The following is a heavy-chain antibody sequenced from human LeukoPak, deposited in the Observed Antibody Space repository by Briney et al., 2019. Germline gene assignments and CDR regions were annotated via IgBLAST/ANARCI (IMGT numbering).Heavy chain of an antibody. Sequence: GGSLRLSWAASGFTFSSHAMSWVRQAPGKGLEWVSSLSDSGGDTFYANSVKGRFAISRDNFKNTLYLQMNSLRAEDTAVYYCTKRGAYGSGRSYFFEFWGQGALVTVSS. CDR3: TKRGAYGSGRSYFFEF. CDR1: GFTFSSHA. D-gene: IGHD2-15*01. J-gene: IGHJ4*02. V-gene: IGHV3-23*01. CDR2: LSDSGGDT.